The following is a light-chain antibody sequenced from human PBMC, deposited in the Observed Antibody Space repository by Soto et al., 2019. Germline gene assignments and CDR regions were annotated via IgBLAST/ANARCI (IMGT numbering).Light chain of an antibody. V-gene: IGLV2-8*01. CDR2: EVS. J-gene: IGLJ2*01. Sequence: HSVLTQPPSASGSPGQSFTISCTGTSSDVGGYNYVSWYQQHPGKAPKLMIYEVSKRPSWVPDRFSGSKSGNTASLTVSGVQAEDEADYYCSSYAGSNNVVFGGGTKLTVL. CDR3: SSYAGSNNVV. CDR1: SSDVGGYNY.